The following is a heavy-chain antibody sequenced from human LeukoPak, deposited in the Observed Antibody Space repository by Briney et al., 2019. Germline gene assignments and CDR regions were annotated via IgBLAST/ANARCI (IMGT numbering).Heavy chain of an antibody. V-gene: IGHV3-48*03. J-gene: IGHJ4*02. CDR2: ISSSGSTI. CDR1: GFIFNYYA. D-gene: IGHD4-17*01. CDR3: ARAGTYGEHGEY. Sequence: GGSLRLSCAASGFIFNYYAMNWVRQAPGKGLDWVSYISSSGSTIYNADSVRGRFIISRDNPKNSLSLQMNSLRVEDTAIYYCARAGTYGEHGEYWGQGALVTVSS.